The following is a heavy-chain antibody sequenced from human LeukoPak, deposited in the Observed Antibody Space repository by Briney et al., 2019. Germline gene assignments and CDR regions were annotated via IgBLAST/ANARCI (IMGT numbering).Heavy chain of an antibody. Sequence: GGSLRLSCAASGFIFSTYAMHWVRQAPGKGLEWVAVISYDGSNKYYADSVKGRFTISRDNSYNTLNLQMNSLGAEDTTVYYCVRGGGSDISKAFDVWGQGTMVVVSS. CDR3: VRGGGSDISKAFDV. J-gene: IGHJ3*01. V-gene: IGHV3-30-3*01. CDR2: ISYDGSNK. CDR1: GFIFSTYA. D-gene: IGHD3-16*01.